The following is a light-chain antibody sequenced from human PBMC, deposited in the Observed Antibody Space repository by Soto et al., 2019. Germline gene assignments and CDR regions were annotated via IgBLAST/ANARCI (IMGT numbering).Light chain of an antibody. V-gene: IGKV1-17*03. Sequence: DIQMTQSPSAMSSSVGDRVTITCRASQGISNYLAWFQQKPGKVPERLIYATSSLQSGVPSRFSGSGSGTEFTLTISSRQPEDSATYYCLQHNIYPWTFGQGTKVEI. CDR1: QGISNY. J-gene: IGKJ1*01. CDR3: LQHNIYPWT. CDR2: ATS.